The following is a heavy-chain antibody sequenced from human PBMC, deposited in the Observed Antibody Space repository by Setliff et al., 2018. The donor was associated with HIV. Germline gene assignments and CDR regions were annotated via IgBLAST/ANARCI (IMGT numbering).Heavy chain of an antibody. J-gene: IGHJ4*02. V-gene: IGHV4-38-2*01. CDR1: GYSISIGYY. CDR3: ASLTTDRFLEWLFVY. Sequence: ASETLSLTCAVSGYSISIGYYWGWIRQPPGKGLEWIGSIYYSGSTYYNPSLKTRVTISVDTSKNQFSLKLSSVTAADTAVYYCASLTTDRFLEWLFVYWGQGTLVTVSS. CDR2: IYYSGST. D-gene: IGHD3-3*01.